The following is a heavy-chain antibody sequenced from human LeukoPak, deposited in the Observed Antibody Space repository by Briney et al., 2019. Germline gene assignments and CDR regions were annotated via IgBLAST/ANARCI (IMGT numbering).Heavy chain of an antibody. CDR2: ISAYNGNT. CDR3: ARVPIVVAPAAFYYYMDV. V-gene: IGHV1-18*01. D-gene: IGHD2-2*01. Sequence: ASVKVSCKASGYTFTSYGISWVRQAPGQGLEWMGWISAYNGNTNYAQKLQGRVTMTTDTSTSTAYMELRSLRSDDTAVYYCARVPIVVAPAAFYYYMDVWGKGTTVTVSS. CDR1: GYTFTSYG. J-gene: IGHJ6*03.